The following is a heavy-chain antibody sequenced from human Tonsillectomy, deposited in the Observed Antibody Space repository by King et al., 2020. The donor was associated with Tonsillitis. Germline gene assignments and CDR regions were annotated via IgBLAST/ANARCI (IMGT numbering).Heavy chain of an antibody. CDR3: ARGPGDY. CDR2: IYHSGST. J-gene: IGHJ4*02. Sequence: QLQESGSGLVKPSQTLSLTCAVSGGPISSGGYSWSWIRQPPGKGLEWIGYIYHSGSTYYNPSLKSRVTISVDRSKNQFSLKLSSVTAADTAVYYCARGPGDYWGQGTLVTVSS. V-gene: IGHV4-30-2*01. CDR1: GGPISSGGYS.